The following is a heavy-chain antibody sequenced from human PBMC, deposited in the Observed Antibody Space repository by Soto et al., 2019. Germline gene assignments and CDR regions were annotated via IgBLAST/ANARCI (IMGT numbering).Heavy chain of an antibody. J-gene: IGHJ6*02. CDR1: GFTFSTYA. V-gene: IGHV3-23*01. Sequence: PGGSLRLSCAASGFTFSTYAMTWVRQAPGKGLEWVSAINAAGVTPYYTDSVKGRFTISRDNSKNKLYLQMSSLRAEDTAVYYCVKEYYYDSSGYPSYGMDVWGQGTTVTVAS. D-gene: IGHD3-22*01. CDR3: VKEYYYDSSGYPSYGMDV. CDR2: INAAGVTP.